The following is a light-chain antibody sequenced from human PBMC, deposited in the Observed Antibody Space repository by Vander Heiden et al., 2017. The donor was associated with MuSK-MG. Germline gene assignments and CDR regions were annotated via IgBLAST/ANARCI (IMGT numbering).Light chain of an antibody. V-gene: IGKV3-20*01. Sequence: LPHSPGPPPLSPGESATPSCRASKSVSSSYLAWYQQKPGQAPKVLIYGASSRATGIPARFSGSGSGTDFTLTISRVEPEDFAVYYCQQCDSRGLTFGRGTKVEIK. CDR1: KSVSSSY. J-gene: IGKJ3*01. CDR3: QQCDSRGLT. CDR2: GAS.